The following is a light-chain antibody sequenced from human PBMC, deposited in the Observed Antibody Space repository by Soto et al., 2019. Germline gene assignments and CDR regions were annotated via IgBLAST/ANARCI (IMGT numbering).Light chain of an antibody. CDR3: SSVTGSSTLL. V-gene: IGLV2-14*01. CDR2: EVT. J-gene: IGLJ1*01. CDR1: SSDVGGYNY. Sequence: QSALTQPASVSGSPGQSITISCTGTSSDVGGYNYVSWYQHHPGKAPKLIIYEVTNRPSGVSIRFSGSKSGNTSSLTISGLQTEYVSHYCCSSVTGSSTLLFGTGTKLTVL.